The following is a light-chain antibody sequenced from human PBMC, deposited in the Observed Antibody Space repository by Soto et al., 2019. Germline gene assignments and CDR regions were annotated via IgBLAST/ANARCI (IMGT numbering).Light chain of an antibody. V-gene: IGKV1-5*03. Sequence: DIQMTQSPSIVSAFVRDRVSITCRATQPINNWLAWYQGKPGTAPKLLIYKLSTLHSGVPSRFSGGRSGAGFTLTISSLQPEDFATYYCQQYNTHPTVGQGTKVDSK. CDR2: KLS. CDR1: QPINNW. CDR3: QQYNTHPT. J-gene: IGKJ1*01.